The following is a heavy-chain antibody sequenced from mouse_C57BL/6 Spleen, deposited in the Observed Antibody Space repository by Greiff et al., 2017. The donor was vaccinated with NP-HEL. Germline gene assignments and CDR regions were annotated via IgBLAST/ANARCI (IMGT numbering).Heavy chain of an antibody. CDR1: GFTFSDYG. CDR2: ISSGSSTI. J-gene: IGHJ1*03. Sequence: EVKLVESGGGLVKPGGSLKLSCAASGFTFSDYGMHWVRQAPEKGLEWVAYISSGSSTIYYADTVKGRFTISRDNAKNTLFLQMTSLRSEDTAMYYFAMLPIRWYFDIWGTGTTVTVSS. V-gene: IGHV5-17*01. CDR3: AMLPIRWYFDI.